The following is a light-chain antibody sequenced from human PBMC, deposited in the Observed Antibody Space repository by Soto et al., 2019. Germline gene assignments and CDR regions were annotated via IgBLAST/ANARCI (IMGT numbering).Light chain of an antibody. CDR2: AAS. J-gene: IGKJ3*01. Sequence: DIQMTQSPSSVSASVGDTINITCRASQDIKTWLAWYQQKPGTASKVLIYAASNLESGVSSRFSGIVAGTEFSRTISSLQTEDFATYFCHQASSFPYTFGPGTKVDIK. CDR3: HQASSFPYT. CDR1: QDIKTW. V-gene: IGKV1-12*01.